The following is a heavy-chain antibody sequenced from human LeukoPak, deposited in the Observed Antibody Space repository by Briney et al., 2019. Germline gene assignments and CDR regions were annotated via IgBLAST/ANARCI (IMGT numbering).Heavy chain of an antibody. CDR3: AKDPYRVVVATGNYLDP. J-gene: IGHJ5*02. Sequence: GGSLRLSCAASGFTFSSYGMHWVRQAPGKGLEWVAVISHDGSNIYYGDSVKGRFSISRDNSKNTLYLQMNSLRVVDTAVYYCAKDPYRVVVATGNYLDPWGQGTLVTVSS. CDR2: ISHDGSNI. V-gene: IGHV3-30*18. D-gene: IGHD2-15*01. CDR1: GFTFSSYG.